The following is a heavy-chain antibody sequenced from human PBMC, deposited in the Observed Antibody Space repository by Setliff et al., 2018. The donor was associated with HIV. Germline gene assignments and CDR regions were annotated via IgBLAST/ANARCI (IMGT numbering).Heavy chain of an antibody. J-gene: IGHJ5*01. CDR1: GGSIIDSCYF. V-gene: IGHV4-39*01. CDR3: VRHVWSDDFLVPGWFDS. CDR2: VYYSGIT. D-gene: IGHD3-3*01. Sequence: LSLTCTVSGGSIIDSCYFWGWIRQPPGKGLEWIGSVYYSGITYYSSSLKSRVTVSVDTSRIQFSLKLTSVTAADTAVYKCVRHVWSDDFLVPGWFDSWSQGTLVTVPQ.